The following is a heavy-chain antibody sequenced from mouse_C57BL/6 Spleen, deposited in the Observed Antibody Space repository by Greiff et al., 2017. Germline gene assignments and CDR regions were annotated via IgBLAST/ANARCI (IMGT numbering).Heavy chain of an antibody. CDR1: GFSLTSYG. CDR3: ARNPLDGYYVDY. CDR2: IWSGGST. J-gene: IGHJ2*01. D-gene: IGHD2-3*01. Sequence: QVHVKQSGPGLVQPSQSLSITCPVSGFSLTSYGVHWVRQSPGKGLEWLGVIWSGGSTDYNAAFISRLSISKDNSKSQVFFKMNSLQADDTAIYYCARNPLDGYYVDYWGQGTTLTVSS. V-gene: IGHV2-2*01.